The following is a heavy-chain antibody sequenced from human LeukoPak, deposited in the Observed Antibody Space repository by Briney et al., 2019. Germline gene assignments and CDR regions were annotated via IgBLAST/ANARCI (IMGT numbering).Heavy chain of an antibody. V-gene: IGHV4-34*01. CDR3: ARVSFLGYCSGGSCYLDY. CDR1: GGSFSGYY. CDR2: INHSGST. D-gene: IGHD2-15*01. J-gene: IGHJ4*02. Sequence: SETLSLTCAVYGGSFSGYYWSWIRQPPGKGLEWIGEINHSGSTNYNPPLKSRVTISVDTSKNQFSLKLSSVTAADTAVYYCARVSFLGYCSGGSCYLDYWGQGTLVTVSS.